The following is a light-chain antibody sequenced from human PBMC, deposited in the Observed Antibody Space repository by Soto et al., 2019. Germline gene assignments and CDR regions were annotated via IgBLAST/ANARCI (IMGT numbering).Light chain of an antibody. CDR1: TSNIGSNT. CDR3: AAWDDSLNVVV. Sequence: QSVLIQPPSASETPGQRITISCSGGTSNIGSNTVNWYQQFPGTAPKLLIYFNDQRPSGVPDRFSGSKSGTSASLAISGLQSEDEADYYCAAWDDSLNVVVFGGGTKVTVL. V-gene: IGLV1-44*01. CDR2: FND. J-gene: IGLJ3*02.